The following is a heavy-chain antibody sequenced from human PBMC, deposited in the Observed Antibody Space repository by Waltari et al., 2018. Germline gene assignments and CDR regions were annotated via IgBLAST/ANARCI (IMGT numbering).Heavy chain of an antibody. CDR3: ARHPTGVDTGFADY. V-gene: IGHV3-13*01. D-gene: IGHD5-18*01. CDR1: GFTFSNYD. CDR2: VGFTGQT. J-gene: IGHJ4*02. Sequence: EVQLVESGGGLVQPGGSLRLSCAASGFTFSNYDMHWVRQPIGKGLEWVSVVGFTGQTYYSDSMKGRFTIARDNAKNSLYLQMNSLRAEDTAVYYCARHPTGVDTGFADYWGQGTLVTVSS.